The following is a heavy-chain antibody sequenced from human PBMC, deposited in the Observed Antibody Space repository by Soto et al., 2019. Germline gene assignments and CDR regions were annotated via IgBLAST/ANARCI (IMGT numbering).Heavy chain of an antibody. CDR3: ARGAMVRVVITLDY. V-gene: IGHV4-31*03. J-gene: IGHJ4*02. D-gene: IGHD3-10*01. CDR1: GGSISSGGYY. CDR2: IYYSGST. Sequence: PSETLSLTCTVSGGSISSGGYYWSWIRQHPGKGLEWIGYIYYSGSTYYNPSLKSRVTISVDTSKNQFSLKLSSVTAADTAVYYCARGAMVRVVITLDYWGAGTMFTVYS.